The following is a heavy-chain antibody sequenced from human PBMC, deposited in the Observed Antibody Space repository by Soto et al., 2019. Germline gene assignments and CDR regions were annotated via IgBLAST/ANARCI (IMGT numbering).Heavy chain of an antibody. V-gene: IGHV3-64D*06. D-gene: IGHD2-21*01. J-gene: IGHJ6*02. CDR1: GFTFNKYA. Sequence: GGSLRLSCSASGFTFNKYAMHWVRQAPGTGLQYVSGISDTGGSTFHADSVKGRFTISRDDSKDTLFLQMSSLRAEDTAVDYCVKGSRGAYCYYYTGVDAWGQGTTVTVSS. CDR3: VKGSRGAYCYYYTGVDA. CDR2: ISDTGGST.